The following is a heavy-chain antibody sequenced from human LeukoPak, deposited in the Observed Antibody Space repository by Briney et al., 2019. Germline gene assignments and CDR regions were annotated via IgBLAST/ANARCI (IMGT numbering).Heavy chain of an antibody. CDR1: GYTFTGYY. D-gene: IGHD2-2*02. J-gene: IGHJ5*02. CDR2: INPNSGGT. V-gene: IGHV1-2*02. CDR3: AREGKYQLLYDWFDP. Sequence: GASVKVSCKASGYTFTGYYMHWVRQAPGQGLEWMGWINPNSGGTNYAQKFQGRGTMTRDTSISTAYMELSRLRSDDTAVYYCAREGKYQLLYDWFDPWGQGTLVTVSS.